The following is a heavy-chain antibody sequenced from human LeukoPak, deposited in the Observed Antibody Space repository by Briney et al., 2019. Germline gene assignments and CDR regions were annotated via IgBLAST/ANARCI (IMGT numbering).Heavy chain of an antibody. D-gene: IGHD4-23*01. Sequence: PGGSLRLSCAASGFTFSSYAMSWVRQAPGKGLEWVSAISGSGGSTYYADSVKGRFTISRDNSKNTLYLQTNSLRAEDTAVYYCAKDGDYGGNSDAFDIWGQGTMVTVSS. CDR2: ISGSGGST. CDR1: GFTFSSYA. J-gene: IGHJ3*02. CDR3: AKDGDYGGNSDAFDI. V-gene: IGHV3-23*01.